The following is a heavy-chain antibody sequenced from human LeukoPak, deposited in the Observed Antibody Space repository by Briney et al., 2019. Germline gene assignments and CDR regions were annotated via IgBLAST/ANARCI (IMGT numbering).Heavy chain of an antibody. CDR1: GGSISSSSYY. V-gene: IGHV4-39*07. J-gene: IGHJ4*02. Sequence: SETLSLTCTVSGGSISSSSYYWGWIRQPPGKGLEWIGSIYYSGSTYYNPSLKSRVTISVDTSKNQFSLKLSSVTAADTAVYYCAREAGDPVFFDYWGQGTLVTVSS. CDR2: IYYSGST. CDR3: AREAGDPVFFDY. D-gene: IGHD7-27*01.